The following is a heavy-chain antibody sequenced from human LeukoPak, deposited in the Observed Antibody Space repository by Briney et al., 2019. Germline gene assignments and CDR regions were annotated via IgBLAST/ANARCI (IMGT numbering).Heavy chain of an antibody. V-gene: IGHV1-69*05. J-gene: IGHJ6*03. CDR1: GGTFSSYA. CDR3: ARARDGYNYHYYYMDV. Sequence: TSVKVSCKASGGTFSSYAISWVRQAPGQGLEWMGGIIPIFGTANYAQKFQGRVTITTDESTSTAYMELSSLRSEDTAVYNCARARDGYNYHYYYMDVWGKGTTVTVSS. CDR2: IIPIFGTA. D-gene: IGHD5-24*01.